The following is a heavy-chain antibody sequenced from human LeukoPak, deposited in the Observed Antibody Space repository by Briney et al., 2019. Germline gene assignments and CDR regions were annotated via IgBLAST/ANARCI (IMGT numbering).Heavy chain of an antibody. J-gene: IGHJ4*02. V-gene: IGHV1-24*01. CDR3: ATAEVGATYPFDY. CDR2: FDPEDGET. D-gene: IGHD1-26*01. Sequence: ASVRLSCTVSGYTLTELSMHGVRHAPGTGLEWMGGFDPEDGETIYAQNFQGRVTMTEDTSTDTAYMKLSSLRSEDTAVYYCATAEVGATYPFDYWGQGTLVTVSS. CDR1: GYTLTELS.